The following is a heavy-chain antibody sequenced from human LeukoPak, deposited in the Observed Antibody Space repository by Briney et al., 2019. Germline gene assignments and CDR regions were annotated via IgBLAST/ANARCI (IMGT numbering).Heavy chain of an antibody. CDR1: GFTFSSYA. J-gene: IGHJ3*02. CDR2: ISSNGGST. CDR3: AGVDAAMPYAFDI. V-gene: IGHV3-64*01. D-gene: IGHD5-18*01. Sequence: GGSLRLSCAASGFTFSSYAMHWVRQAPGKGLEYVSAISSNGGSTYYANSVKGRFTISRDNSKNTLYLQMGSLRADDTAVYYCAGVDAAMPYAFDIWGQGTTVTVSS.